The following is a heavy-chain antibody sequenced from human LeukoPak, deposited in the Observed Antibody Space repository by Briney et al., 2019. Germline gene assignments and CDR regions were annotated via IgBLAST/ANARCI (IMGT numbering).Heavy chain of an antibody. CDR1: GGSFSGYY. Sequence: SETLSLTCAVYGGSFSGYYWSWIRQPPGKGLEWIGEINHSGSTNYNPSLKSRVTISVDTSRNQFSLKLSSVTAADTAVYYCARLRAVAGTTADYYYYGMDVWGQGTTITVSS. D-gene: IGHD6-19*01. J-gene: IGHJ6*02. CDR3: ARLRAVAGTTADYYYYGMDV. V-gene: IGHV4-34*01. CDR2: INHSGST.